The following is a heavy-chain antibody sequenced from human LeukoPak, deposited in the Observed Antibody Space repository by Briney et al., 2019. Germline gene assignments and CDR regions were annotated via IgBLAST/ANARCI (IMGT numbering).Heavy chain of an antibody. D-gene: IGHD3-10*01. J-gene: IGHJ4*02. CDR1: GFTFSSYA. Sequence: PGGTLRLSCAASGFTFSSYAMSWVRQAPGKGLEWVSAISGSGGSTYYADSVKGRFTISRDNSKNTLYLQMNSLRADDTAVYYCAKDRVDGSGSQFDSWGQGSLVIVSS. V-gene: IGHV3-23*01. CDR2: ISGSGGST. CDR3: AKDRVDGSGSQFDS.